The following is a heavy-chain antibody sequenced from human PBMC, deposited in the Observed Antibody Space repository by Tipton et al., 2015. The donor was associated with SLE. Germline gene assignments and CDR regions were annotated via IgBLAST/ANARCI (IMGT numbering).Heavy chain of an antibody. CDR1: GFTFSNYA. J-gene: IGHJ4*02. Sequence: SLRLSCVGSGFTFSNYAMTWVRQGPGKGLEWVSVISSGDGATTFYADSVKGRFTISRDNAKNSLYLQMNSLRAEDTAVYYCARDTSYRLDYWGQGTLVSVPS. CDR3: ARDTSYRLDY. D-gene: IGHD3-16*02. CDR2: ISSGDGATT. V-gene: IGHV3-23*01.